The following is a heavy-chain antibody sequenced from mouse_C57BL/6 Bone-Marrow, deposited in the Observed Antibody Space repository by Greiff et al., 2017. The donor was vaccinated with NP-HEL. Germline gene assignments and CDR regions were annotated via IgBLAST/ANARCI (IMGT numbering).Heavy chain of an antibody. D-gene: IGHD1-1*01. CDR1: GFSLTSYA. V-gene: IGHV2-9-1*01. CDR2: IWTGGGT. J-gene: IGHJ1*03. CDR3: ARKAYYYGSSFYWYFDV. Sequence: QVQLKESGPGLVAPSQSLSITCTVSGFSLTSYAISWVRQPPGKGLEWLGVIWTGGGTNYNSALKSRLSIRKDNSKSQVFLKMNSLQTDDTARYYCARKAYYYGSSFYWYFDVWGTGTTVTVSS.